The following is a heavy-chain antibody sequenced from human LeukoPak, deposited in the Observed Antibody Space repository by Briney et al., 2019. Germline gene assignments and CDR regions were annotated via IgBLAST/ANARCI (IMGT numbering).Heavy chain of an antibody. CDR1: GGSISSSSYY. V-gene: IGHV4-61*05. Sequence: SETLSLTCTVSGGSISSSSYYWGWIRQPPGKGLEWIGYIYYSGNSNYNPSLKSRVTMSLDTSKNQFSLKLSSVTAADTAVYYCVRRVAVRGFYGFDIWGQGAMVTVSS. CDR3: VRRVAVRGFYGFDI. CDR2: IYYSGNS. J-gene: IGHJ3*02. D-gene: IGHD6-6*01.